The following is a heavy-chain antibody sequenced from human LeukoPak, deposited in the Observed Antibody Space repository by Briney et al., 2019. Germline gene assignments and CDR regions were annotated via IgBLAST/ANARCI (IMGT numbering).Heavy chain of an antibody. Sequence: KPSETLSLTCTVSGGSIISYYWSFLRQPPGKGLEWIGYIYYSGTTNYNPSLKSRVTISVDTSKNQFSLKQSSVTAADTAVYYCSREVRSLGVDRYGSVWGQGTLVTVSS. CDR2: IYYSGTT. CDR3: SREVRSLGVDRYGSV. CDR1: GGSIISYY. V-gene: IGHV4-59*01. J-gene: IGHJ4*02. D-gene: IGHD5-18*01.